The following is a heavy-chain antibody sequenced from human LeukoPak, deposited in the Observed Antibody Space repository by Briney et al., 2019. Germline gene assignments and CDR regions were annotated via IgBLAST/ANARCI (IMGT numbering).Heavy chain of an antibody. Sequence: ASVKVSCKASGYTFTGYYMHWVRQAPGQGLEWMGWINPNSGGTNYAQKFQGWVTMTRDTSISTAYMELSRLRSDDTAVYYCATNVAAAGVPYFDYWGQGTLVTVSS. D-gene: IGHD6-13*01. CDR3: ATNVAAAGVPYFDY. CDR2: INPNSGGT. J-gene: IGHJ4*02. V-gene: IGHV1-2*04. CDR1: GYTFTGYY.